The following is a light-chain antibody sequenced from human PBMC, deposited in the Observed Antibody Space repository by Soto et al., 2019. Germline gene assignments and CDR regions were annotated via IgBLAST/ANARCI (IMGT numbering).Light chain of an antibody. CDR1: QGISNS. CDR3: QKYNSARYT. Sequence: DIQLTQSPSSLSASVGDRVTITCRARQGISNSLAWYQQKPGKIPKLLIYAASTLQSGVPSRFSGSGSGTDFTLTISSLQPEDVSTDYCQKYNSARYTFGQGTKLEIK. V-gene: IGKV1-27*01. CDR2: AAS. J-gene: IGKJ2*01.